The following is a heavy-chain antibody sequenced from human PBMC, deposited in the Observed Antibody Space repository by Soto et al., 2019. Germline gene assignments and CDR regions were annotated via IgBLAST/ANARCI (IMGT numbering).Heavy chain of an antibody. CDR1: GGSISSGDYY. CDR2: IYYSGST. D-gene: IGHD2-2*01. V-gene: IGHV4-30-4*01. J-gene: IGHJ4*02. CDR3: ARDCISNSFYWGIDY. Sequence: QVQLQESGPGLVKPSQTLSLTCTVSGGSISSGDYYWSWIRQPPGKGLEWIGYIYYSGSTYYNPSLKSRVTISVDTSKNQFSLKLSSVTGADTAVYYCARDCISNSFYWGIDYWGQGTLVTVSS.